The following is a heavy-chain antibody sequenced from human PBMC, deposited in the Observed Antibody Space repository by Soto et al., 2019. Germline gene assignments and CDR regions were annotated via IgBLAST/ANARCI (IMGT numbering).Heavy chain of an antibody. J-gene: IGHJ6*02. Sequence: QLQLQESGPGLVKPSETLSLTCTVSGGSISSSSYYWGWIRQPPGKGLEWIGSIYYSGSTYYNPSLKSRVTISVDTSKNQFSLKLSSVTAADTAVYYCARHTAGGGYRYDYGMDVWGQGTTVTVSS. CDR1: GGSISSSSYY. D-gene: IGHD3-16*02. V-gene: IGHV4-39*01. CDR3: ARHTAGGGYRYDYGMDV. CDR2: IYYSGST.